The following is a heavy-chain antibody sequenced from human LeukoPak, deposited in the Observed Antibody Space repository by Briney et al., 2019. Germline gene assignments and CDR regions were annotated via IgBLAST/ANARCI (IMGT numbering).Heavy chain of an antibody. CDR2: ITASGTAM. V-gene: IGHV3-48*02. CDR1: GFAFSSYS. J-gene: IGHJ4*02. D-gene: IGHD1-26*01. Sequence: QTGGSLRLSCAAFGFAFSSYSMNWVRQAPGKGLEWVSHITASGTAMFYADSVKGRFTISRDNAKNSLYLQMNSLRDEDTAVYYCASSGSYRFDYWGQGTLVTVSS. CDR3: ASSGSYRFDY.